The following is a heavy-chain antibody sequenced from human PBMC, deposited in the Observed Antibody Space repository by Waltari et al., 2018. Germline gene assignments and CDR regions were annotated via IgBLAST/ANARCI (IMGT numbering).Heavy chain of an antibody. CDR1: GYTFTDYY. CDR2: VDPEDGET. Sequence: EVQLVQSGAEVKKPGATVKISCQASGYTFTDYYMPWVQQAPGKGLEWMGRVDPEDGETIYAEKFQGRVTITADTSTDTAYMELSSLRSEDTAVYYCATTPLYCGGDCPFDYWGQGTLVTVSS. D-gene: IGHD2-21*01. CDR3: ATTPLYCGGDCPFDY. J-gene: IGHJ4*02. V-gene: IGHV1-69-2*01.